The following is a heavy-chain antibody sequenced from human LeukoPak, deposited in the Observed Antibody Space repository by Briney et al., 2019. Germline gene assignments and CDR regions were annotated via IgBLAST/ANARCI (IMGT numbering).Heavy chain of an antibody. Sequence: GGSLRLSCAASGFAFSSYVMTWVRQAPGKGLEWVSGISGSGGSTYDADSVKGRFTVSRDNSKSTLYLQLNSLRVEDTAVYYCARGDGYNYWEYWGQGTLVTVSS. D-gene: IGHD5-24*01. V-gene: IGHV3-23*01. CDR2: ISGSGGST. CDR1: GFAFSSYV. CDR3: ARGDGYNYWEY. J-gene: IGHJ4*02.